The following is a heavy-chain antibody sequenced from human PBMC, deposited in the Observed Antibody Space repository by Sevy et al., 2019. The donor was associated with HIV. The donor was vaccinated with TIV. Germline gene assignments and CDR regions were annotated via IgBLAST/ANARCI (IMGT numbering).Heavy chain of an antibody. V-gene: IGHV3-30*03. J-gene: IGHJ4*02. CDR2: ITDDGSNR. CDR1: GFALRTYG. CDR3: ASHRGGLVGYYFDH. D-gene: IGHD3-16*01. Sequence: GGSLRLSCEVSGFALRTYGMQWVRQAPGKGLEWVALITDDGSNRYYADSVKGRFTISRDDSKNTPYLQMDSLTAEDTAVYYCASHRGGLVGYYFDHWGQGTLVTVSS.